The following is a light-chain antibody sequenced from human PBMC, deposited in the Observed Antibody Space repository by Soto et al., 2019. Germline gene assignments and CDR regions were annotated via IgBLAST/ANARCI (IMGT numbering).Light chain of an antibody. CDR3: QVWDSGSDHYV. Sequence: SYELAQPPSVSVAPGQTAKISCGGDDIGSKSEHWYRQRPGQAPVLVVFDDFDRPSAIPERFSGSNSGNTATLTISRVEAGDEADYYCQVWDSGSDHYVFGTGTKLTVL. V-gene: IGLV3-21*02. CDR2: DDF. J-gene: IGLJ1*01. CDR1: DIGSKS.